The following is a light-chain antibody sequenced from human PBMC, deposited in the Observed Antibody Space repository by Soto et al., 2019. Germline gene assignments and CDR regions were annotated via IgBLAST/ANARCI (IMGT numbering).Light chain of an antibody. CDR1: SSNIGAGYD. CDR3: QSHDSSLNSWV. J-gene: IGLJ3*02. CDR2: GNT. V-gene: IGLV1-40*01. Sequence: QSVLTQPPSTSGAPGQRVTISCTGSSSNIGAGYDVHWYQHLPGTAPKLLIYGNTNRPSGVPDRFSGSKSGTSASLAITGLQAEDEADYYCQSHDSSLNSWVFGGGTKLTVL.